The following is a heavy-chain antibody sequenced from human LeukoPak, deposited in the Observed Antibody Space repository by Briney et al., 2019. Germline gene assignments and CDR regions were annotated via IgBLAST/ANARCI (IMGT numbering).Heavy chain of an antibody. D-gene: IGHD3-10*01. V-gene: IGHV3-23*01. CDR2: ISGSGGST. CDR1: GFTFSSYA. CDR3: AGGSRIGAPAFDY. J-gene: IGHJ4*02. Sequence: GGSLRLSCAASGFTFSSYAMSWVRQAPGKGLEWVSGISGSGGSTDYADSLKGRFTISRDNSKNSLYLQMNSLRAEDTAVYYCAGGSRIGAPAFDYWGQGTLVTVSS.